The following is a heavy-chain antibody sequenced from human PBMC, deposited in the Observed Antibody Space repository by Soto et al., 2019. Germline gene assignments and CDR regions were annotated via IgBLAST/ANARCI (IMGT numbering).Heavy chain of an antibody. CDR3: ARGSSSWLYYYYYMDV. J-gene: IGHJ6*03. CDR2: ISAYNGNT. CDR1: GYTFTIYC. D-gene: IGHD6-13*01. V-gene: IGHV1-18*01. Sequence: ASVKVSCKASGYTFTIYCISWVRRAPGQGLEWMGWISAYNGNTNYAQKFQGRVTITTDTSASTAYMELSSLRSEDTAVYYCARGSSSWLYYYYYMDVWGKGTTVTVSS.